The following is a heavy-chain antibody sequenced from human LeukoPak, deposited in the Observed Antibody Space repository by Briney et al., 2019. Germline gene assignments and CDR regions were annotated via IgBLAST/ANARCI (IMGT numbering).Heavy chain of an antibody. D-gene: IGHD3-16*01. CDR3: AKDLAWNLGAMDV. J-gene: IGHJ6*02. CDR2: VSESGGII. Sequence: GGPLRLSCAASGFTFSSYAMSWVRQAPGKGLEWVSLVSESGGIIQYADPGKGRFTISRDNPKNTMYLQMTSLRAQHTAIYYCAKDLAWNLGAMDVWGQGTTVTVSS. V-gene: IGHV3-23*01. CDR1: GFTFSSYA.